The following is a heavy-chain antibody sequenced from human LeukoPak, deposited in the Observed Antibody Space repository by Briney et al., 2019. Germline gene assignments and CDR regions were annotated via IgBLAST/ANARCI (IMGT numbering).Heavy chain of an antibody. CDR3: ARGEQWLVPRTFDY. V-gene: IGHV3-21*01. J-gene: IGHJ4*02. CDR1: GFTFDDYA. Sequence: GGSLRLSCAASGFTFDDYAMHWVRQAPGKGLEWVSSISSSSSYIYYADSVKGRFTISRDNAKNSLYLQMNSLRAEDTAVYYCARGEQWLVPRTFDYWGQGTLVTVSS. CDR2: ISSSSSYI. D-gene: IGHD6-19*01.